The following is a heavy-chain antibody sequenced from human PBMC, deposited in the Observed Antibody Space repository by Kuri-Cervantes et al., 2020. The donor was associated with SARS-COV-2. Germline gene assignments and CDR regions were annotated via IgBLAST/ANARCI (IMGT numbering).Heavy chain of an antibody. CDR2: IYHSGST. J-gene: IGHJ5*02. CDR3: ARVMILYYYDSSGYRNNWFDP. V-gene: IGHV4-39*07. Sequence: GSLRLSCVVSGGSISSGGYYWGWIRQPPGKGLEWIGSIYHSGSTYYNPSLKSRVTISVDTSKNQFSLKLSSVTAADTAVYYCARVMILYYYDSSGYRNNWFDPWGQGTLVTVSS. D-gene: IGHD3-22*01. CDR1: GGSISSGGYY.